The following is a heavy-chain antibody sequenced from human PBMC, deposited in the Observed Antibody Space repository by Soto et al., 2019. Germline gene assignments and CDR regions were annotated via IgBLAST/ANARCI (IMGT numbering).Heavy chain of an antibody. D-gene: IGHD6-13*01. CDR2: IYPGDSDT. CDR1: GYNFASYW. J-gene: IGHJ6*02. CDR3: ARRGIAALDTLRLGGLDV. Sequence: PGESLKISCKGSGYNFASYWIGWVRQMPGKGLEWMGIIYPGDSDTTYSPSFQGQVTISADKSVSTAYLQWSSLKASDTAMYYCARRGIAALDTLRLGGLDVWGQGTTVTVSS. V-gene: IGHV5-51*01.